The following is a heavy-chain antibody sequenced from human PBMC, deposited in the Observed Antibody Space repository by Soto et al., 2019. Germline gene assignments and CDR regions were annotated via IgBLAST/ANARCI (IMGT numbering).Heavy chain of an antibody. D-gene: IGHD4-17*01. CDR2: IYHSGST. CDR1: GGSISSSNW. V-gene: IGHV4-4*02. Sequence: QVQLQESGPGLVKPSGTLSLTCAVSGGSISSSNWWSWVRQPPGKGLEWIGGIYHSGSTNYNPSLKSRVTISVHKSKNQFSLNLSSVTAADTAVYYCAIRTTVTTRLGYWGQGTLVTVSS. CDR3: AIRTTVTTRLGY. J-gene: IGHJ4*02.